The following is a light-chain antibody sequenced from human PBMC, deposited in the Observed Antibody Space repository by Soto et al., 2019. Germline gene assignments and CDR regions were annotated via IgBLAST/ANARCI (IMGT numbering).Light chain of an antibody. J-gene: IGKJ3*01. V-gene: IGKV1-39*01. CDR1: QTIGKY. CDR2: DAS. Sequence: DIQVTQSPSSLSATVGDRITITCRASQTIGKYLNWYQQEPGRAPKLLIYDASYLQNGVTSRFSGSASGTDFTLSISNLRPEEFETYYCQQSVSIPFTFGPGTKVNIK. CDR3: QQSVSIPFT.